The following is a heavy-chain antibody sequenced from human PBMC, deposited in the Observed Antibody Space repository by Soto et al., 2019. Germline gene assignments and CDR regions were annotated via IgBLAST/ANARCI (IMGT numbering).Heavy chain of an antibody. V-gene: IGHV4-39*01. CDR1: GGSITSSSFY. Sequence: QLQESGPGLVKPSETLSLTCTVSGGSITSSSFYWGWIRQPPGKGLEWIGIIYYSGSTYYNPSLKSRVTISVDTSKRQFSLNLTSVTAADTAVYYCARGYDILTGPLDYWGPGTLVTVSS. J-gene: IGHJ4*02. CDR3: ARGYDILTGPLDY. CDR2: IYYSGST. D-gene: IGHD3-9*01.